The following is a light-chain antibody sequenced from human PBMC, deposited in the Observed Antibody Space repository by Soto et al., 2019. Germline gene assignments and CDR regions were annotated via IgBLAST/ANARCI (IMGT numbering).Light chain of an antibody. V-gene: IGKV3-15*01. CDR3: QHYNNWPPWT. J-gene: IGKJ1*01. Sequence: EIVMTQSPATLSVSPGERATLSCRASQSVSNNLAWYQQKFGQAPRLLIYGASTRATGIPARFSGSGSGTEFTLTISSLQSEDFGVYYCQHYNNWPPWTFGQGTKVEVK. CDR1: QSVSNN. CDR2: GAS.